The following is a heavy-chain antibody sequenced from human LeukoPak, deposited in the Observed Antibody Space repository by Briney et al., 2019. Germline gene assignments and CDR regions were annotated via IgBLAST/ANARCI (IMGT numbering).Heavy chain of an antibody. CDR2: IDPSDSYT. Sequence: GESLKISCKGSGSRFTSYWISWVRQMPGKGLEWMGRIDPSDSYTNYSPSFQGHVTISADKSISTAYLQWSSLKASDTAMYYCATGQNIGQADYWGQGTLVTVSS. D-gene: IGHD2/OR15-2a*01. J-gene: IGHJ4*02. CDR1: GSRFTSYW. V-gene: IGHV5-10-1*01. CDR3: ATGQNIGQADY.